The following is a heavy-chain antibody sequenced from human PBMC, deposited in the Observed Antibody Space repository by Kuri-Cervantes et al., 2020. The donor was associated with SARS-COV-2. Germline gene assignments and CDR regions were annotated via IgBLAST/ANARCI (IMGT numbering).Heavy chain of an antibody. D-gene: IGHD4-11*01. Sequence: GGSLRLSCEVSGFLFSASAIHWVRQGSGKGLEWVGRVRGKANNYATAYAASVKGRFTISRDDLKNMAYLQMNSLRPEDTALYYCTREAYDYNMGFDSWGQGTLVTVSS. V-gene: IGHV3-73*01. CDR1: GFLFSASA. J-gene: IGHJ4*02. CDR2: VRGKANNYAT. CDR3: TREAYDYNMGFDS.